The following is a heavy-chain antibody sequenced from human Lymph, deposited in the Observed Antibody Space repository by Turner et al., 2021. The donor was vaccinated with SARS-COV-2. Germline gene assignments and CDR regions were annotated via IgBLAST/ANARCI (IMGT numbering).Heavy chain of an antibody. Sequence: QVQLVQSGAEVKKPGSSVKVSCKASGGSFSSYGISWVRQAHGQGLVWMGGIIPIFGTANYAQKFQGRVTITADESTSTAYMELSSLRSEDTAVYYCASFGGDYVFDYWGQGTLVTVSS. V-gene: IGHV1-69*01. CDR1: GGSFSSYG. D-gene: IGHD3-10*01. CDR3: ASFGGDYVFDY. J-gene: IGHJ4*02. CDR2: IIPIFGTA.